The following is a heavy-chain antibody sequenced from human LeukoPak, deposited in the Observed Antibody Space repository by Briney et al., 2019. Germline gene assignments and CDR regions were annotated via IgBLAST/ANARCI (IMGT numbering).Heavy chain of an antibody. Sequence: PGGSLRLSCAASGFTFDDYAMHWVRQAPGKGLEWVSGISWNSGSIGYADSVKGRFTISRDNAKNSLYLQMNSLRAEDTALYYCAKEDDSVTIRAFDIWGQGTMVTVSS. CDR1: GFTFDDYA. CDR3: AKEDDSVTIRAFDI. D-gene: IGHD4-17*01. CDR2: ISWNSGSI. V-gene: IGHV3-9*01. J-gene: IGHJ3*02.